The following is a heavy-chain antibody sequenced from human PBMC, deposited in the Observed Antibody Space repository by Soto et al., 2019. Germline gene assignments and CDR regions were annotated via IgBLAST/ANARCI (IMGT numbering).Heavy chain of an antibody. D-gene: IGHD6-13*01. CDR2: IIPIFGTA. Sequence: ASVKASCKASGGTFSSYAISWVRQAPGQGLEWMGGIIPIFGTANYAQKFQGRVTITADESTSTAYMELSSLRSEDTAVYYCARNTGYSSSWPDYCGQGTLVTVSS. J-gene: IGHJ4*02. CDR3: ARNTGYSSSWPDY. CDR1: GGTFSSYA. V-gene: IGHV1-69*13.